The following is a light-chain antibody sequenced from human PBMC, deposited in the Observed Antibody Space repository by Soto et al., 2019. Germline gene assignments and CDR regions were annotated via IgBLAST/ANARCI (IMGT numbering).Light chain of an antibody. Sequence: EIVMTQSPATLSVSPGERATLSCRASQSVSSNLAWYQQKPGQAPRLLIYGASTRATGIPGRFSGSGSGTEFALTISSLHSEDLAIYYCQQYNSWSSITFGQGTRLEIK. CDR2: GAS. CDR1: QSVSSN. J-gene: IGKJ5*01. V-gene: IGKV3-15*01. CDR3: QQYNSWSSIT.